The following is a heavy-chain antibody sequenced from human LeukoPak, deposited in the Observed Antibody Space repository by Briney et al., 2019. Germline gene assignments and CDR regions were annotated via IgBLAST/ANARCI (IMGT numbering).Heavy chain of an antibody. CDR1: GFIFKSYW. V-gene: IGHV3-7*01. D-gene: IGHD7-27*01. Sequence: GGSLRLSCAASGFIFKSYWMSWVRQAPGKGLEWVASIKQDGSEENYVDSVRGRFTISRDNAKKSLYLQMNSLRAEDTAVYYCARDLNWETYWGQGTLVTVSS. CDR3: ARDLNWETY. CDR2: IKQDGSEE. J-gene: IGHJ4*02.